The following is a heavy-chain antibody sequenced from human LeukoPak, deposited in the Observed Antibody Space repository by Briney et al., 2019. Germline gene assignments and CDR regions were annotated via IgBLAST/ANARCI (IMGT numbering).Heavy chain of an antibody. CDR1: GGSISKSPYY. V-gene: IGHV4-39*07. J-gene: IGHJ4*02. CDR2: VSNSGSA. CDR3: ARFSSGWFYFDY. D-gene: IGHD6-19*01. Sequence: SETLSLTCIVSGGSISKSPYYWAWIRQPPGKGLEWIGSVSNSGSAYYNASLKSRVTISVDTSKNHFSLKVSSVTAADTAIYYCARFSSGWFYFDYWGQGTLVAVSS.